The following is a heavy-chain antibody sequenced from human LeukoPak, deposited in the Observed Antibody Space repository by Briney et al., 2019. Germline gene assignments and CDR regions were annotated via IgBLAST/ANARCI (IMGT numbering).Heavy chain of an antibody. CDR1: GGSISSGDYY. D-gene: IGHD3-22*01. J-gene: IGHJ4*02. CDR2: IYYSGST. Sequence: SETLSLTCTVSGGSISSGDYYWSWIRQPPGKGLEWIGYIYYSGSTYYNPSLKSRVTISVDTSKNQFSLKLSSVTAADTAVYYRARAYYDSSGSPIFDYWGQGTLVTVSS. V-gene: IGHV4-30-4*01. CDR3: ARAYYDSSGSPIFDY.